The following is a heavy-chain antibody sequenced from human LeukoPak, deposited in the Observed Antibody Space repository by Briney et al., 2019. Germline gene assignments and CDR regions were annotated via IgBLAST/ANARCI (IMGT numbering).Heavy chain of an antibody. CDR3: AMGDGYNDYYFDY. CDR1: GYTLTELS. Sequence: ASVKVSCKVSGYTLTELSMHWVRQAPGKGLEWMGGFDPEDGETIYAQKFQGRVTMTEDTSTDTAYMELSSLRPEDTAVYYCAMGDGYNDYYFDYWGQGTLVTASS. CDR2: FDPEDGET. D-gene: IGHD5-24*01. V-gene: IGHV1-24*01. J-gene: IGHJ4*02.